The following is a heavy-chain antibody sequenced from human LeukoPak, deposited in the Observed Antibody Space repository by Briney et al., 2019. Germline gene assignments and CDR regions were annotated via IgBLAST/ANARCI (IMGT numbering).Heavy chain of an antibody. Sequence: SETPSLTCAVSGGSISSSNWWSWVRQPPGKGLEWIGEIYHSGSTNYNPSLKSRVTISVDKSKNKFSLKLSSVTAADTAVYYCARVSSGATTVDYWGQGTLVTVSS. J-gene: IGHJ4*02. D-gene: IGHD1-26*01. V-gene: IGHV4-4*02. CDR3: ARVSSGATTVDY. CDR2: IYHSGST. CDR1: GGSISSSNW.